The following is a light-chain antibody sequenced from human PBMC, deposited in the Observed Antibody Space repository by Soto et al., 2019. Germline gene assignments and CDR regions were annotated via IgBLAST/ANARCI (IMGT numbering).Light chain of an antibody. J-gene: IGKJ3*01. CDR1: QSVISN. V-gene: IGKV3-15*01. CDR3: QQYNRWPFT. CDR2: GAS. Sequence: EIVMTQSPVTLSVSPGESATLSCRASQSVISNLAWYQQQHRQAPRLLIYGASTRAPGIPDRFSGSGSGTELTTTISSMQSGDFAVSYCQQYNRWPFTFGPGTKVDIK.